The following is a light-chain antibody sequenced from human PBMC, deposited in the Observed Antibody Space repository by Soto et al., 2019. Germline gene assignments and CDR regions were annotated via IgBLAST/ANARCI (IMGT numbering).Light chain of an antibody. J-gene: IGKJ2*01. CDR2: GAS. CDR3: QHHGNSANT. Sequence: EIVLTQSPGTLSPSPGERATLSCRASQTVSGSYLAWYQNKPGEAPMLLIHGASTRDSGIPDRLSGSGSGTDFTLTISRLEPEDFVVYYCQHHGNSANTFGQGTKLEIK. CDR1: QTVSGSY. V-gene: IGKV3-20*01.